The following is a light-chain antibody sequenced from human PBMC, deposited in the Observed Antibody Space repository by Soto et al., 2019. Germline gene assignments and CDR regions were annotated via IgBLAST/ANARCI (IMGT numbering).Light chain of an antibody. CDR1: QSVSSN. J-gene: IGKJ5*01. Sequence: EIVMTQSPATLSVSPGERATLSCRASQSVSSNLAWYQQRPGQAPRLLIYDASTRATGIPTRFSGSGSGTEFTLTISSLQSEDFAVYHCQQRSSWPSFGQGTRLEIK. CDR3: QQRSSWPS. CDR2: DAS. V-gene: IGKV3-15*01.